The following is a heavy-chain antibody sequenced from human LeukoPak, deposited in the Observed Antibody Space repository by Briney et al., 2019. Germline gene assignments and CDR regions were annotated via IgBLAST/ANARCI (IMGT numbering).Heavy chain of an antibody. D-gene: IGHD1-14*01. V-gene: IGHV3-21*04. Sequence: GGSLRLSCAASGFTFSIYSMNWVRQAPGKGLEWVSSISSSSSYIYYTESLKGRFTISRDNAKSSLYLQMNSLRVEDTAVYHCTRDPRNLDYWGQGTLVTVSS. CDR3: TRDPRNLDY. CDR1: GFTFSIYS. J-gene: IGHJ4*02. CDR2: ISSSSSYI.